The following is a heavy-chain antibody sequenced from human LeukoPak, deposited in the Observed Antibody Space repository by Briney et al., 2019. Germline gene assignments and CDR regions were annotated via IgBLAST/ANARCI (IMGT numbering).Heavy chain of an antibody. CDR3: ERVVPAASRRFGWFDP. D-gene: IGHD2-2*01. V-gene: IGHV4-4*07. CDR2: IYTSGST. CDR1: GGSISSYY. Sequence: SETLSLTCTVSGGSISSYYWSWIRQPAGKGLEWIGRIYTSGSTNYNPSLKSRVTMSVDTSKNQFSLKLSSVSAADTAVYYCERVVPAASRRFGWFDPSGQGTLVTVSS. J-gene: IGHJ5*02.